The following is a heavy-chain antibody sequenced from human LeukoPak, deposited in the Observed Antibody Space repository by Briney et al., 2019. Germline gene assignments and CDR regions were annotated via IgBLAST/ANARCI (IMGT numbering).Heavy chain of an antibody. CDR3: APARGGPVRGAFDI. CDR2: INPNSGGT. V-gene: IGHV1-2*04. J-gene: IGHJ3*02. Sequence: GASVKVSCKASGYTFTGYYMHWVRQAPGQGLEWMGWINPNSGGTNYAQKFQGWVTMTRDTSISTAYMELSSLRSEDTAVYYCAPARGGPVRGAFDIWGQGTMVTVSS. CDR1: GYTFTGYY. D-gene: IGHD3-10*01.